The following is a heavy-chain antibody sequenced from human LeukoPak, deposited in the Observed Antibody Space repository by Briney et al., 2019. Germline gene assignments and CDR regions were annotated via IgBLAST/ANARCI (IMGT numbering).Heavy chain of an antibody. CDR2: IYYRGTT. D-gene: IGHD3-10*01. Sequence: PSETLSLTCSDSGSSISPHHWTWIRQAPGEGLEWMGYIYYRGTTNYSPSLKNRLTMSVDTSKNQISLKLTSVTATDTAVYYCARTMYYYGSGDSDYWGQGTLVTVSS. CDR3: ARTMYYYGSGDSDY. V-gene: IGHV4-59*11. J-gene: IGHJ4*02. CDR1: GSSISPHH.